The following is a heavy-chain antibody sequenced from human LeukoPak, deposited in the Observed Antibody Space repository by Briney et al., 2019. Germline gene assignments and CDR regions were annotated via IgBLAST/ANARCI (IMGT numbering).Heavy chain of an antibody. D-gene: IGHD1-26*01. V-gene: IGHV3-48*01. Sequence: PGGSLRLSCAASGFTFSSYSMNWVRQAPGKGLEWVSSISSSSSTIYYADSVKGRFTISRDNAKNSLYLQMNSLRAEDTAVYYCARDRRRELLSFDYWGQGTLVTVSS. CDR3: ARDRRRELLSFDY. CDR1: GFTFSSYS. J-gene: IGHJ4*02. CDR2: ISSSSSTI.